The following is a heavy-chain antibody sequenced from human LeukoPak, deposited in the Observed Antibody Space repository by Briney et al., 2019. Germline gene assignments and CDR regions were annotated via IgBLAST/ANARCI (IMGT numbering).Heavy chain of an antibody. CDR3: ARDDLEVPDFDY. CDR2: ISSSSSYI. J-gene: IGHJ4*02. D-gene: IGHD3-10*01. V-gene: IGHV3-21*01. Sequence: GGSLRLSCAASGFTFSSYSMNRVRQAPGKGLEWVSSISSSSSYIYYADSVKGRFTISRDNAKNSLYLQMNSLRAEDTAVYYCARDDLEVPDFDYWGQGTLVTVSS. CDR1: GFTFSSYS.